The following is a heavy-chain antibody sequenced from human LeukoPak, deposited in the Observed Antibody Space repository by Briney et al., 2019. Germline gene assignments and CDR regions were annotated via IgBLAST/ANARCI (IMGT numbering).Heavy chain of an antibody. CDR3: SRRNWNDRSFCYYMDG. D-gene: IGHD1-20*01. J-gene: IGHJ6*03. CDR2: MNPNSGNT. CDR1: GYTFTSYY. Sequence: ASVKVSCKASGYTFTSYYIHWVRQATGQGLEWMGWMNPNSGNTSYAQKFQGRVTMTRNPSISTAYIELTSLTPEDKAVYYLSRRNWNDRSFCYYMDGWLKGTTVSV. V-gene: IGHV1-8*02.